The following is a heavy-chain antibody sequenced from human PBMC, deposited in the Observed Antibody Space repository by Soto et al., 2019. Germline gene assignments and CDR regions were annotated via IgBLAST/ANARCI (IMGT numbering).Heavy chain of an antibody. Sequence: SVKVSCKASGGTFSSYAISWVRQAPGQGLEWMGGIIPIFGTANYAQKFQGRVTITADESTSTAYMELSSLRSEDTAVYYCASGYSSSWTAQYGYYYYYYGMDVWGQGTTVTVSS. V-gene: IGHV1-69*13. CDR2: IIPIFGTA. CDR1: GGTFSSYA. CDR3: ASGYSSSWTAQYGYYYYYYGMDV. D-gene: IGHD6-13*01. J-gene: IGHJ6*02.